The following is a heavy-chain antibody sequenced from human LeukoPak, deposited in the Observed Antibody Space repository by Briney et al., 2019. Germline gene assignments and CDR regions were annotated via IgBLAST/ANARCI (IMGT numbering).Heavy chain of an antibody. CDR2: ISGSGGVT. CDR1: GFSFSSYV. J-gene: IGHJ4*02. Sequence: PGGSLRLSCAASGFSFSSYVMTWVRQAPGKGLEWVSAISGSGGVTYYADSVKGRFTVSRDNAKNSLYLQMNSLRAEDTAVYYCARVLKGDYGDYWSQGTLVTVSS. D-gene: IGHD3-16*01. V-gene: IGHV3-23*01. CDR3: ARVLKGDYGDY.